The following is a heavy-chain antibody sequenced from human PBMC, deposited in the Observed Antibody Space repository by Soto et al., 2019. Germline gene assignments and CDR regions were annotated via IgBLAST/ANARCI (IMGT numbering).Heavy chain of an antibody. CDR3: ARLPRSGWDHYYYGMAV. V-gene: IGHV3-30*03. J-gene: IGHJ6*02. Sequence: QVQLVESGGGVVQAGGSLGLSCTASGFTFSTYGMHWVRQAPGKGPEWVAVMSHDGSHKAFLDSVKGRFIISRDNSKNTLYRQMTSLRPDDTAVYYCARLPRSGWDHYYYGMAVWGQGTTVIVSS. CDR1: GFTFSTYG. D-gene: IGHD6-19*01. CDR2: MSHDGSHK.